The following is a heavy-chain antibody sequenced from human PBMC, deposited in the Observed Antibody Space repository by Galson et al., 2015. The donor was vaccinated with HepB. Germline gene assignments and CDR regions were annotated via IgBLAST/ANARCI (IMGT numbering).Heavy chain of an antibody. CDR3: AKVPLRYNWNDAADY. CDR2: IRYDGSNK. D-gene: IGHD1-20*01. Sequence: SLRLSCAASGFTFSSYGMHWVRQAPGKGLEWVAFIRYDGSNKYYADSVKGRFTISRDNSKNTLYLQMNSLRAEDTAVYYCAKVPLRYNWNDAADYWGQGTLVTVSS. J-gene: IGHJ4*02. CDR1: GFTFSSYG. V-gene: IGHV3-30*02.